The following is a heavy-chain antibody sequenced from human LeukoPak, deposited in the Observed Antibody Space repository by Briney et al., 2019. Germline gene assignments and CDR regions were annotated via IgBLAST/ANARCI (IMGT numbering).Heavy chain of an antibody. CDR1: GFTFSSYA. D-gene: IGHD6-13*01. J-gene: IGHJ5*02. CDR3: AKNGAARVRENNWFDP. V-gene: IGHV3-23*01. Sequence: GSLRLSCAASGFTFSSYAMSWVRQAPGKGLEWVSAISGSGGSTYYADSVKGRFTISRDNSKNTLYLQMNSLRAEDTAVYYCAKNGAARVRENNWFDPWGQGTLVTVSS. CDR2: ISGSGGST.